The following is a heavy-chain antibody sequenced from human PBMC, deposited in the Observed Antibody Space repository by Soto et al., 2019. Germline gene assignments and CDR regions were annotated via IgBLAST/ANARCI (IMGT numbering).Heavy chain of an antibody. J-gene: IGHJ6*02. V-gene: IGHV3-23*01. CDR3: XXXEXXXSXXXXXXXXXXGXDV. CDR1: GFTFSSYA. CDR2: XSGXGGST. Sequence: EVQLLESGGGLVQPGGSLRLSCAASGFTFSSYAMSWVRQAPGXXXXXVXXXSGXGGSTYYADSVKGRFTISRDNSKNTLYLQMNSLRAEDTAVYYXXXXEXXXSXXXXXXXXXXGXDVWGQGTTVTVSS.